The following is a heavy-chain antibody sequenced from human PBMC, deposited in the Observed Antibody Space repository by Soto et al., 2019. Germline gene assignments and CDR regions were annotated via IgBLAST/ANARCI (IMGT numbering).Heavy chain of an antibody. Sequence: QVQLVQSGAEVRKPGSSVKVSCKASGGTFSRHAISWVRQAPGQGLEWMGGIIPIFGTANHAQKFQGRVTIIADESTSTVYMELSSLRSEDTAVYYGAMRIPGTLDPDYYGMDVWGQGTTVTVSS. CDR3: AMRIPGTLDPDYYGMDV. CDR2: IIPIFGTA. J-gene: IGHJ6*02. V-gene: IGHV1-69*01. D-gene: IGHD1-20*01. CDR1: GGTFSRHA.